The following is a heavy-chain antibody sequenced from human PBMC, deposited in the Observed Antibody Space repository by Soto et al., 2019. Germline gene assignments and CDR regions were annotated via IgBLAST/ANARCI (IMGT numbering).Heavy chain of an antibody. V-gene: IGHV2-5*02. D-gene: IGHD2-2*01. CDR3: AHAYGGTSWPNDALDV. J-gene: IGHJ3*01. Sequence: ITLKESGPTLVKPTQTLTLTCSFSGFSLSADGVGVGWISQPPGTALEWLALIYWDDDTRYRPSLKSRLTITKDSSKNQVVLTMTNMDPVDTDTYYCAHAYGGTSWPNDALDVWGQGTVVTVSS. CDR1: GFSLSADGVG. CDR2: IYWDDDT.